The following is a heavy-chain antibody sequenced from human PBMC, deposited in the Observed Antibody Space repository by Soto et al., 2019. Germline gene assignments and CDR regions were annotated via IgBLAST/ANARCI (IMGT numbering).Heavy chain of an antibody. CDR3: ARSVIVWENWFDP. V-gene: IGHV4-31*03. D-gene: IGHD3-16*01. CDR1: GGSISSGGYY. J-gene: IGHJ5*02. Sequence: SETLSLTCTVSGGSISSGGYYWSWIRQHPGKGLEWIGYIYYSGSTYYNPSLKSRVTISVDTSKNQFSLKLSSVTAADTAVYYCARSVIVWENWFDPWGQGTLVTVSS. CDR2: IYYSGST.